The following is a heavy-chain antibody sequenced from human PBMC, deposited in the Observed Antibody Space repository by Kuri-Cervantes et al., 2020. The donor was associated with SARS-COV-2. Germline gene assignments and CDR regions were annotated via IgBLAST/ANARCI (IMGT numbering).Heavy chain of an antibody. CDR1: GGSVSSGSYY. CDR2: IYYSGST. J-gene: IGHJ6*03. V-gene: IGHV4-61*01. D-gene: IGHD3-22*01. Sequence: SETLSLTCTVSGGSVSSGSYYWSWIRQPPGKGLEWLGYIYYSGSTKYNPSLESRVTISLDTSRNQFSLKLSSVTAADSAVYYCARSGYYSRGVTYYYMDVLDKWTTVTVSS. CDR3: ARSGYYSRGVTYYYMDV.